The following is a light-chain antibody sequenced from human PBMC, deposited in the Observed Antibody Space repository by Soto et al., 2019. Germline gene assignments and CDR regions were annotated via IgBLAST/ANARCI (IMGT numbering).Light chain of an antibody. CDR1: QCIRTD. CDR3: LQYNTYPWT. J-gene: IGKJ1*01. Sequence: DIQMTQSPSSLSSSVGDRVTITCRSSQCIRTDLDWYQQKPAKAPERLIYAASSLQSGVPSRFSGSGSGTEFTLTISSLKAEDFATYSCLQYNTYPWTFGHGTKVEIK. CDR2: AAS. V-gene: IGKV1-17*01.